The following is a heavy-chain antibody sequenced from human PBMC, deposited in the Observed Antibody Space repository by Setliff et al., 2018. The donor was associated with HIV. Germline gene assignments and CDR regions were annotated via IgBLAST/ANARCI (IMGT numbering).Heavy chain of an antibody. J-gene: IGHJ3*01. CDR1: GYTFTNYD. V-gene: IGHV1-8*01. CDR3: ARRIGFDV. D-gene: IGHD2-15*01. Sequence: ASVKVSCKASGYTFTNYDINWVRQVTGQGLEWMGWMNPNSGNTGYGQKFQGRVTMTRDTSISKAYMELSNLGSEDTAVDYCARRIGFDVWGQGTMVTVSS. CDR2: MNPNSGNT.